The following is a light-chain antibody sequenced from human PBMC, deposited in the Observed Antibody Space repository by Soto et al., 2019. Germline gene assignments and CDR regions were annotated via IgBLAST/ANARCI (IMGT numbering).Light chain of an antibody. J-gene: IGKJ1*01. V-gene: IGKV2-28*01. CDR1: QSLLHPNGNYY. Sequence: DIVMTQSPLSLPVTPGESASISCRSSQSLLHPNGNYYLDWYLQKPGQPPQLLIYLVSNRASGVPDRFSGSGSGTDFTLKISRGEAEDVGVYYCMRSLQTRGVGQGTKVEIK. CDR3: MRSLQTRG. CDR2: LVS.